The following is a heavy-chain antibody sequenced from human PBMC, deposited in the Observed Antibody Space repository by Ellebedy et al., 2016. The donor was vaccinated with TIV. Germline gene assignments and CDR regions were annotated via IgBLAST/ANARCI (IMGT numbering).Heavy chain of an antibody. CDR2: IYPGDSDT. CDR1: GYSFTSYW. Sequence: PGGSLRLSCKGSGYSFTSYWIGWVRQMPGKGLEWMGIIYPGDSDTRYSPSFQGQVTISADKSISTAYLQWSSLKASDTAMYYWARLGYSYGNWGDTIDYWGQGTLVTVSS. J-gene: IGHJ4*02. D-gene: IGHD5-18*01. V-gene: IGHV5-51*01. CDR3: ARLGYSYGNWGDTIDY.